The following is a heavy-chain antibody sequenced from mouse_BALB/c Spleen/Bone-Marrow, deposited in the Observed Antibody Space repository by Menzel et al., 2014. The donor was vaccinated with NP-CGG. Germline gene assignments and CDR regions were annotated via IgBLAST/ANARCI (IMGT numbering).Heavy chain of an antibody. Sequence: VQLQQSGAELVRPGASVTLSCKASGYTFTDYEMHWVKQTPVRGLEWIGAIDPETGGTAYNQKFKGKATLTADKSSSTAYMELRSLTSEDSAVYYCTREGYGNSYYFDYWGQGTTLTVSS. CDR1: GYTFTDYE. J-gene: IGHJ2*01. CDR2: IDPETGGT. D-gene: IGHD2-1*01. CDR3: TREGYGNSYYFDY. V-gene: IGHV1-15*01.